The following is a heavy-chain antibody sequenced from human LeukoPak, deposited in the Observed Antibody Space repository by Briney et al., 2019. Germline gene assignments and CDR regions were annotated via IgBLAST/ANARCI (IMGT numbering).Heavy chain of an antibody. CDR2: VYMAGST. CDR1: GFTVTDYY. D-gene: IGHD3-9*01. Sequence: GGSLRLSCALSGFTVTDYYMSRVRQAPGKGLEWVSVVYMAGSTYYAHSVRGRFTVSRDTSKNTVYLQMNSLRVEDTAVYYCARNSDILTESYGAFDMWGQGTMVTVSS. J-gene: IGHJ3*02. CDR3: ARNSDILTESYGAFDM. V-gene: IGHV3-53*01.